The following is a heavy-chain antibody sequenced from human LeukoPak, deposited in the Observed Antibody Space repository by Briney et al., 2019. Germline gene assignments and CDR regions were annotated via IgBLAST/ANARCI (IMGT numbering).Heavy chain of an antibody. D-gene: IGHD3-16*02. CDR2: IYYSGST. CDR3: ARAVYDYIWGSYRFDY. CDR1: GGSISSGGYY. J-gene: IGHJ4*02. Sequence: PSQTLSLTCTVSGGSISSGGYYWSWIRQHPGKGLEWIGFIYYSGSTYYNPSLKSRVTFSVDTSKNQFSLKLSSVNAADTAVYYCARAVYDYIWGSYRFDYWGQGTLVTVSS. V-gene: IGHV4-31*03.